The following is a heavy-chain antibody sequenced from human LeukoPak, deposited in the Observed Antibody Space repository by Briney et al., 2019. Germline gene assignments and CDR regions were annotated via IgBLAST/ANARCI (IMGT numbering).Heavy chain of an antibody. Sequence: GGSLRLSCAASGFTFSNYGMHWVRQAPGKGLEWVAAIWYDGSNKYYADSVKGRLSISRDNSKNTLYLQMNSLRAEDTAVYYCARGNYYYYYAMDVWRQGTTVTVSS. CDR2: IWYDGSNK. CDR3: ARGNYYYYYAMDV. V-gene: IGHV3-33*01. J-gene: IGHJ6*02. CDR1: GFTFSNYG.